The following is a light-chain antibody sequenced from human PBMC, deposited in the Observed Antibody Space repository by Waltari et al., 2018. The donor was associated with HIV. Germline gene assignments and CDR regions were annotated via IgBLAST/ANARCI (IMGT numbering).Light chain of an antibody. CDR3: VLFMGNGIWL. V-gene: IGLV8-61*01. Sequence: QTVVTQEPSFSVSPGGTVTLTCGLSSGSVSTSYYPSWYQQTPGPAPRTLIYSTNTRSSGVPVRFSGSSLGNKAALTSTGAQADDESDYYCVLFMGNGIWLFGGGTKLTVL. J-gene: IGLJ3*02. CDR2: STN. CDR1: SGSVSTSYY.